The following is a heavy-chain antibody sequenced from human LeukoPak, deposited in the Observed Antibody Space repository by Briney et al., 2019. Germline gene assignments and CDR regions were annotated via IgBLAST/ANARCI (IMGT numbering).Heavy chain of an antibody. V-gene: IGHV3-21*01. CDR2: ISSSSSYI. Sequence: GGSLRLSCAASGFTFSSYSMNWVRQAPGKGLEWVSSISSSSSYIYYADSVKGRFTISRDNAKNSLYLQMNSLRAEDTAVYYCARDFGWSYHYYYYYYMDVWGKGTTVTVSS. J-gene: IGHJ6*03. CDR3: ARDFGWSYHYYYYYYMDV. D-gene: IGHD1-26*01. CDR1: GFTFSSYS.